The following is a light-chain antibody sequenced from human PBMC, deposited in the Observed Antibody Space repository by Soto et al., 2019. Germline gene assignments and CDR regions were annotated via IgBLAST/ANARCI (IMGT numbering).Light chain of an antibody. J-gene: IGKJ1*01. CDR1: QSVTNSF. Sequence: EIVSSQSPGTLSLYPWERATLSCMASQSVTNSFLAWYQQKPGQAPRLLIYGASRRATGIPDRFTGSGSGTDFTLTISRLEPEDFAIYYCQQRSNWPESFGQGTKVDIK. V-gene: IGKV3D-20*02. CDR2: GAS. CDR3: QQRSNWPES.